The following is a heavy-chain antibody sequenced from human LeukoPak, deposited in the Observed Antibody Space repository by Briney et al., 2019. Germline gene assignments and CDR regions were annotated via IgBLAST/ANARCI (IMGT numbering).Heavy chain of an antibody. D-gene: IGHD5-24*01. J-gene: IGHJ4*02. CDR3: ATLQMATINRHFDY. CDR1: GFTFSSYS. V-gene: IGHV3-21*04. CDR2: ISSSSSYI. Sequence: PGGSLRLSCAASGFTFSSYSMNWVRQAPGKGLEWVSSISSSSSYIYYADSVKGRFTISRDNAKNSLYLQMNSLRAEDTAVYYCATLQMATINRHFDYWGQGTLVTVSS.